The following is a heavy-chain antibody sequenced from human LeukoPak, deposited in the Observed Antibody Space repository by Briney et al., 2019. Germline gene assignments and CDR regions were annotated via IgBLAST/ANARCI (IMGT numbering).Heavy chain of an antibody. CDR1: GGTFSSYA. Sequence: GASVKVSCKAYGGTFSSYAISWVRQAPGQGLEWMGGIIPIFGTANYAQKFQGRVTITADESTSTAYMELSSLRSEDTAVYYCARRSPHYDAFDIWGQGTMVTVSS. CDR2: IIPIFGTA. CDR3: ARRSPHYDAFDI. V-gene: IGHV1-69*13. J-gene: IGHJ3*02. D-gene: IGHD1-14*01.